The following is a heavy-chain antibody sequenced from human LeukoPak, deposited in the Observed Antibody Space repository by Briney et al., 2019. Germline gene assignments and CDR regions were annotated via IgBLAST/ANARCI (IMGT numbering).Heavy chain of an antibody. D-gene: IGHD3-3*01. J-gene: IGHJ4*02. Sequence: SVKVSCKASGGTFSSYAISWARQAPGQGLEWMGGIIPIFGTANYAQKFQGRVTITADESTSTAYMELSSLRSEDTAVYYCASAYYDFWSGYYWHTDYWGQGTLVTVSS. V-gene: IGHV1-69*01. CDR1: GGTFSSYA. CDR2: IIPIFGTA. CDR3: ASAYYDFWSGYYWHTDY.